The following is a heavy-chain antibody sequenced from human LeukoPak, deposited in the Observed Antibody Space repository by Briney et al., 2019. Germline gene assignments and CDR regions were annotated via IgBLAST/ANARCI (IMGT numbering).Heavy chain of an antibody. J-gene: IGHJ4*02. CDR3: ARDRKDGNFFDY. CDR1: GFTVSSNY. D-gene: IGHD2-15*01. CDR2: IYSGGST. Sequence: PGGSLRLSCAASGFTVSSNYMSWVRQAPGKGLEWVSIIYSGGSTYYADSVKGRFTISRDNSKNTLYLQMNSLRAEDTAVYYCARDRKDGNFFDYWGQGTPVTVSS. V-gene: IGHV3-53*01.